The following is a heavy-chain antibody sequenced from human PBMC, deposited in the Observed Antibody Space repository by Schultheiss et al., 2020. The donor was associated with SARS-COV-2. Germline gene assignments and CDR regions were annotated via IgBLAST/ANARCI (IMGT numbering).Heavy chain of an antibody. D-gene: IGHD3-16*02. J-gene: IGHJ4*02. CDR3: ARGGYYDYVWGSYRYDFDY. V-gene: IGHV4-39*07. CDR2: INHSGST. Sequence: SGPTLVKPTQTLTLTCTFFGFSLSTSGVGVGWIRQPPGKGLEWIGEINHSGSTNYNPSLKSRVTISVDTSKNQFSLKLSSVTAADTAVYYCARGGYYDYVWGSYRYDFDYWGQGTLVTVSS. CDR1: GFSLSTSGVG.